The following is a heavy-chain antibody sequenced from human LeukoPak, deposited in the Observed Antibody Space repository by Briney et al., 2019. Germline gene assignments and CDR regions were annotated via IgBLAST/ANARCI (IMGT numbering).Heavy chain of an antibody. V-gene: IGHV4-31*03. Sequence: SETLSLTCTVSGGSISSGVYYWSWIRQHPGKGLEWIGYIYYSGSTYYNSSLKSRVTISVDTSKNQFSLKLSSVTAADTAVYYCARDRLTMVRGHHREVDAFDIWGQGTMVTVSS. J-gene: IGHJ3*02. CDR1: GGSISSGVYY. CDR3: ARDRLTMVRGHHREVDAFDI. CDR2: IYYSGST. D-gene: IGHD3-10*01.